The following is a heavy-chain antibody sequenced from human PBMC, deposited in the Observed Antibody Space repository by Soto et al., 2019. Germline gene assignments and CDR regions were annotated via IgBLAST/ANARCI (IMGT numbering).Heavy chain of an antibody. CDR1: GYTFSGYY. CDR3: ARSTNWNLDY. Sequence: ASVKVSCKASGYTFSGYYVHWVLQAPGQGLEWLGCINPNSGGTKYAQKFQGRVTMTRDTYISTASMHLSALISDDTAVYYCARSTNWNLDYWGQGTLVTVSS. V-gene: IGHV1-2*02. J-gene: IGHJ4*02. D-gene: IGHD2-8*01. CDR2: INPNSGGT.